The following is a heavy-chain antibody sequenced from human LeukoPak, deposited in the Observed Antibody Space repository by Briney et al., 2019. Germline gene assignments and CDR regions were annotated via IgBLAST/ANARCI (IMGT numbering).Heavy chain of an antibody. J-gene: IGHJ5*02. CDR3: ARVVTPRYCSTLSCYWKGWFDP. D-gene: IGHD2-2*01. CDR1: GYSFTTYD. CDR2: LNPNSGNT. V-gene: IGHV1-8*01. Sequence: ASVKVSCKASGYSFTTYDINWVRQATGQGLEWMGWLNPNSGNTGYAQKFQGRVTITADESTGTAYMELSSLRSEDTAVYYCARVVTPRYCSTLSCYWKGWFDPWGQGTLVTVSS.